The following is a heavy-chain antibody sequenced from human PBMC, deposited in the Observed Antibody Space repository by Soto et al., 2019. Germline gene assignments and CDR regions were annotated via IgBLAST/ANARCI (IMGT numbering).Heavy chain of an antibody. J-gene: IGHJ4*02. CDR3: ATGGSGYFTY. Sequence: EVQLVESGGGLVQPGGSLRLSCAASGFTFNTYWMQWVRQAPGKGLVWVSRIKSDGSYTNYADSVKGRFTISRDNAKNTLFLQMNSLGADDTAVYYCATGGSGYFTYWGQGTLVTVSS. CDR1: GFTFNTYW. V-gene: IGHV3-74*01. D-gene: IGHD3-22*01. CDR2: IKSDGSYT.